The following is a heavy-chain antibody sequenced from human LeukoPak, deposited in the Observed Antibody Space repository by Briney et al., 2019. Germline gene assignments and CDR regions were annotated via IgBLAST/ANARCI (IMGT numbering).Heavy chain of an antibody. J-gene: IGHJ5*02. V-gene: IGHV4-30-2*01. CDR1: GGSISSGGYS. Sequence: PSETLSLTCAVSGGSISSGGYSWSWIRQPPGKGLEWIGYIYHSGSTYYNPSLKSRVTISVDRSENQFSLKLSSVAAADTAVYYCARTQVDYDSSGYNRWFDPWGQGTLVTVSS. D-gene: IGHD3-22*01. CDR3: ARTQVDYDSSGYNRWFDP. CDR2: IYHSGST.